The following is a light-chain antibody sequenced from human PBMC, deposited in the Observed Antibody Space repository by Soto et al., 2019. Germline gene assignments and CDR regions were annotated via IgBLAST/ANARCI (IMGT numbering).Light chain of an antibody. J-gene: IGKJ2*01. CDR3: QQYNNWPMYT. CDR2: GAS. V-gene: IGKV3-15*01. Sequence: IVMTQSPATLSVSPGERATLSCRASQRVGSNLAWYQQKRGQAPRLLIYGASTRAIGIPARFSGSGSGTEFTLTISSLQSEDFAVYYCQQYNNWPMYTFGQGTKLEIK. CDR1: QRVGSN.